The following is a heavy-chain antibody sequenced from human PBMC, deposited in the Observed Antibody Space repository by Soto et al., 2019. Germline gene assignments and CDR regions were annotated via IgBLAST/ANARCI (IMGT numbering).Heavy chain of an antibody. V-gene: IGHV3-30-3*01. Sequence: GGSLRLSCAASGFTFSSYAMHWVRQAPGKGLEWVAVISYDGSNKYYADSVKGRFTISRDNSKNTLYLQMNSLRAEDTAVYYCARTDYYDSSGYYDWGQGTRVTVAS. J-gene: IGHJ4*02. CDR2: ISYDGSNK. CDR3: ARTDYYDSSGYYD. D-gene: IGHD3-22*01. CDR1: GFTFSSYA.